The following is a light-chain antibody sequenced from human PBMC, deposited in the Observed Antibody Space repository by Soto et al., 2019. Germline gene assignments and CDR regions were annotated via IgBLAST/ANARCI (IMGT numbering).Light chain of an antibody. CDR2: GAS. CDR1: QSVRSN. Sequence: EVELTQSPDILSVSPGETATLSCRASQSVRSNLAWYQQKPGQAPRLLIYGASNRATGIPDVFSGSGSGTDFTLTISRLEADDFAVYYCQVYGNSPMYTFGQGTRLEIK. CDR3: QVYGNSPMYT. J-gene: IGKJ2*01. V-gene: IGKV3-20*01.